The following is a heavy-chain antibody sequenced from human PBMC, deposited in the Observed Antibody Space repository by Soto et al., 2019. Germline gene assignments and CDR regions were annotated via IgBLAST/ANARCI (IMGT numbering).Heavy chain of an antibody. CDR1: GYSFTSYW. J-gene: IGHJ4*02. V-gene: IGHV5-51*01. D-gene: IGHD3-9*01. Sequence: HGESLKISCKGSGYSFTSYWIGWVRQMPGKGLEWMGIIYPGDSDTRYSPSSQGQVTISADKSISTAYLQWSSLKASDTAMYYCARHGVGDILTGQPDYWGQGTLVTVSS. CDR2: IYPGDSDT. CDR3: ARHGVGDILTGQPDY.